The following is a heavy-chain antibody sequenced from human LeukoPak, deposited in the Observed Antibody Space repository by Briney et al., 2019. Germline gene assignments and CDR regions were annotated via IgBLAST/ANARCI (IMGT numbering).Heavy chain of an antibody. V-gene: IGHV3-23*01. J-gene: IGHJ4*02. CDR3: ARNLIVYYLGEGFDY. CDR2: ISGSGGST. Sequence: GGSLRLSCAASGFTFTTYWMTWVRQAPGKGLEWVSAISGSGGSTYYADSVKGRFTISRDNSKNTLYLQMNSLRAEDTAVYYCARNLIVYYLGEGFDYWGQGTLVTVSS. CDR1: GFTFTTYW. D-gene: IGHD3-16*01.